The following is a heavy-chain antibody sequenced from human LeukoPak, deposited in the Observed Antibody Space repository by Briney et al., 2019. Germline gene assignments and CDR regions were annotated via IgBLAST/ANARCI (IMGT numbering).Heavy chain of an antibody. Sequence: GGSLRLSCAASGFTFSSYSMNWVRQAPGKGLEWVSYISSSSSTIYYADSVKGRFTISRDNAKNSLYLQMNSLRAEDTAVYYCATLTTGYYYGMDVWGQGTTVTVSS. CDR3: ATLTTGYYYGMDV. CDR1: GFTFSSYS. CDR2: ISSSSSTI. D-gene: IGHD4-17*01. V-gene: IGHV3-48*04. J-gene: IGHJ6*02.